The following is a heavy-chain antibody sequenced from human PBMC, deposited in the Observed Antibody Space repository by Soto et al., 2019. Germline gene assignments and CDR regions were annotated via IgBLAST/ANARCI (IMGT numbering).Heavy chain of an antibody. CDR2: MITILGTE. CDR3: ARGRSGNYGMAV. V-gene: IGHV1-69*06. CDR1: GGTFSNSA. J-gene: IGHJ6*01. Sequence: QVQLMQSGAEVKKPGSSVKVACKASGGTFSNSAISWVRQDTGQGLEWMGGMITILGTENYAQTVQGRVTITADRSTSTAYMELSSLRSDDTAVYYCARGRSGNYGMAVWGQGTTVTVSS.